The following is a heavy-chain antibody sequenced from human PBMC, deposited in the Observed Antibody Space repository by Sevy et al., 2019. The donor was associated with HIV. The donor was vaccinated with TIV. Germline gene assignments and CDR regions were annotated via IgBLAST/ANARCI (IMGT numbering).Heavy chain of an antibody. Sequence: GGSLRLSCAASGFTFSSHVVTWVRQAPGKGLEWVSSISSSGTNTYYADSVKGRFTISRDNSKDTLYLQMNSLRADDTAVYYCARSVGSSGLFDYWGQGTLVTVSS. D-gene: IGHD6-19*01. CDR2: ISSSGTNT. CDR3: ARSVGSSGLFDY. J-gene: IGHJ4*02. V-gene: IGHV3-23*01. CDR1: GFTFSSHV.